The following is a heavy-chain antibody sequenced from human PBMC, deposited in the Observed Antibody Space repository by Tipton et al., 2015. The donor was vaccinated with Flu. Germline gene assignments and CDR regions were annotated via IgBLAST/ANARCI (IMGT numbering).Heavy chain of an antibody. Sequence: AQLVQSGAEVKKPGESLRISCKSSGYSFTNYWIGWVRQMPGRGLDWMGIIYPGDSDTRYSPSFQGQVTISADKSINTAYLQWNSLKASDTAMYFCVRHPYCTDAVCPPGYWYFDLWGRGTPLSVSS. J-gene: IGHJ2*01. CDR2: IYPGDSDT. CDR3: VRHPYCTDAVCPPGYWYFDL. D-gene: IGHD2-21*02. V-gene: IGHV5-51*01. CDR1: GYSFTNYW.